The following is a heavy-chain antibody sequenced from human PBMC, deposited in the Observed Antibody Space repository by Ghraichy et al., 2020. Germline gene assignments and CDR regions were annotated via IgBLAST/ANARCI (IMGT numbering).Heavy chain of an antibody. Sequence: ESLNISCAVYGGSFSGYYWSWIRQPPGKGLEWIGEINHSGSTNYNPSLKSRVTISVDTSKNQFSLKLSSVTAADTAVYYCARGLSASRITIFGVVIRPVWFDPWGQGTLVTVSS. D-gene: IGHD3-3*01. CDR1: GGSFSGYY. CDR2: INHSGST. J-gene: IGHJ5*02. V-gene: IGHV4-34*01. CDR3: ARGLSASRITIFGVVIRPVWFDP.